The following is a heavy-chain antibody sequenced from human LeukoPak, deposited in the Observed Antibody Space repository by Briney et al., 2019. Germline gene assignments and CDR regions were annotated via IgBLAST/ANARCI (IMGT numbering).Heavy chain of an antibody. D-gene: IGHD7-27*01. CDR2: ISSSTSRI. CDR3: ARDIHWAFDY. CDR1: GFTFNSYS. V-gene: IGHV3-48*02. J-gene: IGHJ4*02. Sequence: GGSLRLSCGASGFTFNSYSMNWVRQAPGKGLEWVSYISSSTSRIYYADSVKGRFTISRDSARRSLFLQMNSLRDEDTAVYYCARDIHWAFDYWGQGTLVTVSS.